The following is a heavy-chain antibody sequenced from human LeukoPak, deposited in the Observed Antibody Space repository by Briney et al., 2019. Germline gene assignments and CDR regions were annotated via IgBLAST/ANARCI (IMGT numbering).Heavy chain of an antibody. J-gene: IGHJ6*02. CDR1: GGTFSSYA. CDR2: IIPIFGTA. D-gene: IGHD3-22*01. Sequence: SVKVSCTASGGTFSSYAISWVRQAPGQGLEWMGGIIPIFGTANYARKFQGRVTITADESTSTAYMELSSLRSEDTAVYYCARTVHYYYDSSGYRGTYYYYYGMDVWGQGTTVTVSS. CDR3: ARTVHYYYDSSGYRGTYYYYYGMDV. V-gene: IGHV1-69*13.